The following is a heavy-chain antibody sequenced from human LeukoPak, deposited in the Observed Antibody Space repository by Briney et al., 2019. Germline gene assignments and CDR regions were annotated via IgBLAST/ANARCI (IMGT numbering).Heavy chain of an antibody. J-gene: IGHJ5*02. D-gene: IGHD5-24*01. Sequence: GGSLRLSCAASGFTFSSYNMNWVRQAPGKGLEWVSSISSSSSYIYYADLVKGRFTISRDNAKNSLYLQMNSLRAEDTAVYYCAREERWLQSNWFDPWGQGTLVTVSS. V-gene: IGHV3-21*01. CDR2: ISSSSSYI. CDR3: AREERWLQSNWFDP. CDR1: GFTFSSYN.